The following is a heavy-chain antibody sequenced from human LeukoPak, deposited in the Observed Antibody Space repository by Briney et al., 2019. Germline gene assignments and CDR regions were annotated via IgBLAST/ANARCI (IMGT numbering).Heavy chain of an antibody. CDR1: GYTFTSYG. V-gene: IGHV1-18*04. CDR2: ISAYNGNT. D-gene: IGHD2-2*01. J-gene: IGHJ5*02. CDR3: ARVNIVVVPAKNWFDP. Sequence: ASVKVSCKASGYTFTSYGISWVRQAPGQGLEWMGWISAYNGNTNYAQKLQGRVTMTTDTSTSTAYMELRSLRSDDTAVYYCARVNIVVVPAKNWFDPWGQGTLVTVSP.